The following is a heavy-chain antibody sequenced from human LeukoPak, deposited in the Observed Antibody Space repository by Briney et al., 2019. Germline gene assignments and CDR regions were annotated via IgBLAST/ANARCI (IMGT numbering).Heavy chain of an antibody. Sequence: GGSLRLSCAASGFTFSSYGMHWVRQAPGKGLEWVAVISYDGSNKYYADSVKGRFTISRDNSKNTLYLQMNSLRAEDTAVYYCANWGPHGPDYYDILTGYYMDAFDIWGQGTMVTVSS. V-gene: IGHV3-30*18. J-gene: IGHJ3*02. CDR1: GFTFSSYG. CDR3: ANWGPHGPDYYDILTGYYMDAFDI. D-gene: IGHD3-9*01. CDR2: ISYDGSNK.